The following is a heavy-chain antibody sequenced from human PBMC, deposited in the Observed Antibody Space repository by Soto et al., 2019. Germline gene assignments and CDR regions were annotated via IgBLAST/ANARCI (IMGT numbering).Heavy chain of an antibody. CDR2: ISAYNGNT. CDR1: GYTFTSYG. Sequence: ASVKVSCKASGYTFTSYGISWVRQAPGQGLEWMGWISAYNGNTNYAQKLQGKVTMTTDTSTSTAYMELRSLRSDDTALYYCARVYSKGDFEWFDPWGQGTLVTVSS. V-gene: IGHV1-18*01. J-gene: IGHJ5*02. CDR3: ARVYSKGDFEWFDP. D-gene: IGHD2-21*02.